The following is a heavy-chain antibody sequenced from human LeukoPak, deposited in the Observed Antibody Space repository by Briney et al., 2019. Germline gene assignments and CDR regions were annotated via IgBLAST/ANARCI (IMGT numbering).Heavy chain of an antibody. D-gene: IGHD2-2*01. CDR2: INQDGSQK. Sequence: GGSLRLSCAASGFTFSIYWMTWVRQAPGKGLEWVAHINQDGSQKYYVDSVKGRFTISRDNARNSLYLQMNSLTAEDTAVYFCAKGVDVVVVPARFDYWGQGTLVTVSS. CDR3: AKGVDVVVVPARFDY. J-gene: IGHJ4*02. CDR1: GFTFSIYW. V-gene: IGHV3-7*01.